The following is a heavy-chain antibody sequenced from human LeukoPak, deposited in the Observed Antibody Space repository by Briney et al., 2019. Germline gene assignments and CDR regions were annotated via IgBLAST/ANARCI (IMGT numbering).Heavy chain of an antibody. CDR1: GGSITNNNYY. J-gene: IGHJ4*02. CDR2: IYYSGLI. V-gene: IGHV4-39*01. CDR3: ARLGGDTNNWYPFDS. Sequence: PSETLSLTCTVSGGSITNNNYYWGWNRQPPGKGLEWIASIYYSGLIYYNPSLKSRVTISVDPPKSQFSLRLTSVTAADTAVYFCARLGGDTNNWYPFDSWGQGTLVTVSS. D-gene: IGHD6-13*01.